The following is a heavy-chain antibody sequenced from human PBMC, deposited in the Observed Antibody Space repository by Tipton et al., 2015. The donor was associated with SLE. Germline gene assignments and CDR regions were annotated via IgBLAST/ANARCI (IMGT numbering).Heavy chain of an antibody. CDR1: GFTFRSYG. D-gene: IGHD3-10*01. Sequence: SLRLSCAASGFTFRSYGMHWVRQAPGKGLEWVAFIRYDGVDQYYTDSVKGRFTISRDNSKNTLCLQMNSLRPDDTALYFCAKGFGDLLRGYYYHGMDVWGQGTTVTVSS. CDR3: AKGFGDLLRGYYYHGMDV. J-gene: IGHJ6*02. V-gene: IGHV3-30*02. CDR2: IRYDGVDQ.